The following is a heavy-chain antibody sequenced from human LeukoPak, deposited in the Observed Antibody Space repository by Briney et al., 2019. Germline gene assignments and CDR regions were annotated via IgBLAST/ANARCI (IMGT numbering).Heavy chain of an antibody. V-gene: IGHV1-2*02. CDR1: GYTFTGYY. CDR2: INPNSGGT. Sequence: GASVKVSCKASGYTFTGYYMHWVRQAPGQGLEWMGWINPNSGGTNYAQKFQDRVTMTRDTSISTAYMELSRLRSDDTAVYYCARGYYDSSPYYYYYMDVWGKGTTVTVSS. D-gene: IGHD3-22*01. CDR3: ARGYYDSSPYYYYYMDV. J-gene: IGHJ6*03.